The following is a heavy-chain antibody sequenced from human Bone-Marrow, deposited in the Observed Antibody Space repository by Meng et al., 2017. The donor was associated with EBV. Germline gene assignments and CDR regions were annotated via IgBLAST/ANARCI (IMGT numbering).Heavy chain of an antibody. D-gene: IGHD3-10*01. CDR2: INAGNGNT. V-gene: IGHV1-3*05. Sequence: QVQLVQSGAAETKPXXSXKVXCTXSGYTFTGYYMHWVRQAPGQGLEWMGRINAGNGNTKYSQKFQGRVTITRDTSASTAYMELSSLRSEDTAVYYCARSITMVRGVIPTNWFDPWGQGTLVTVSS. CDR3: ARSITMVRGVIPTNWFDP. J-gene: IGHJ5*02. CDR1: GYTFTGYY.